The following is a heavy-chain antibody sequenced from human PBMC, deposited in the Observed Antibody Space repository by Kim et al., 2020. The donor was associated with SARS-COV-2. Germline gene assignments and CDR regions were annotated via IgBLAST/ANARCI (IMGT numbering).Heavy chain of an antibody. CDR3: ARDTNLWFGELSRAFDI. Sequence: GGSLRLSCAASGFTFSSYWMSWVRQAPGKGLEWVANIKQDGSEKYYVDSVKGRFTISRDNAKNSLYLQMNSLRAEDTAVYYCARDTNLWFGELSRAFDIWGQGTMVTVSS. CDR1: GFTFSSYW. D-gene: IGHD3-10*01. V-gene: IGHV3-7*01. J-gene: IGHJ3*02. CDR2: IKQDGSEK.